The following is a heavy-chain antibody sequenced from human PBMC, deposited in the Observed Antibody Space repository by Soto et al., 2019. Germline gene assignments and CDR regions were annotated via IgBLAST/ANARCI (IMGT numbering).Heavy chain of an antibody. CDR2: INPNSGGT. CDR3: ARVVSTVTTHYYHYGMAV. J-gene: IGHJ6*02. D-gene: IGHD4-4*01. CDR1: GYTFTGYY. V-gene: IGHV1-2*02. Sequence: ASVKVSCTASGYTFTGYYMHWVRQAPGQGLEWMGWINPNSGGTNYAQKFQGRVTMTRDTSISTAYMELSRLRSDDTAVYYCARVVSTVTTHYYHYGMAVWGQGTTVIVSS.